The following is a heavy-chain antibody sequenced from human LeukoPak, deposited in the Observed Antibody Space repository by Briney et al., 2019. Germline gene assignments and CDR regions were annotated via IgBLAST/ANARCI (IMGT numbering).Heavy chain of an antibody. CDR1: GFTFSSYA. CDR3: ARGVQLWLRPKEYYFDY. D-gene: IGHD5-18*01. CDR2: ISYDGSNK. Sequence: GGSLRLSCAASGFTFSSYAMHWVRQAPGKGLEWVAVISYDGSNKYYADSVKGRFTISRDNSKNTLYLQMNSLRAEDTAVYYCARGVQLWLRPKEYYFDYWGRGTLVTVSS. J-gene: IGHJ4*02. V-gene: IGHV3-30-3*01.